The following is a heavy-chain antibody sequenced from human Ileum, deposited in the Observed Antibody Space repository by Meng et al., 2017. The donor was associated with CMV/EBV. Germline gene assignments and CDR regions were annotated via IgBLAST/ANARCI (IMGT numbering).Heavy chain of an antibody. CDR2: ISRNNDAI. J-gene: IGHJ3*02. V-gene: IGHV3-48*04. CDR1: GFTFSSYS. Sequence: GGSLRLSCAASGFTFSSYSMNWVRQAPGKGLEWLSYISRNNDAIYYASSVKGRFTISRDNTKNSLYLQMNSLRAEDTAVYYCAKYDYSTRGGAFDIWGQGTMVTVSS. D-gene: IGHD6-13*01. CDR3: AKYDYSTRGGAFDI.